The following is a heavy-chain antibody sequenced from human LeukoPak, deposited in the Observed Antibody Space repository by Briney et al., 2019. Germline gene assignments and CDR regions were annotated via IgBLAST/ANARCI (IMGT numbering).Heavy chain of an antibody. Sequence: GESLKISCKGSGYSFTSYWIGWVRQMPGKGLEWMGIIYPGDSDTRYSPSFQGQVTISADKSISTAYLQWSSLKASDTAMYYCASRVYDFWSDKSLGLAFDIWGQGTMVTVSS. J-gene: IGHJ3*02. CDR2: IYPGDSDT. CDR1: GYSFTSYW. V-gene: IGHV5-51*01. CDR3: ASRVYDFWSDKSLGLAFDI. D-gene: IGHD3-3*01.